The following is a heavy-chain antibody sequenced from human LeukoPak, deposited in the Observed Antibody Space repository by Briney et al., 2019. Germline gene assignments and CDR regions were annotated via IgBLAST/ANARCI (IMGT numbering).Heavy chain of an antibody. CDR2: IYYSGST. CDR3: ARALYSSSGVYYYYMDV. D-gene: IGHD6-13*01. Sequence: SETLSLTCTVSGGSVSGYYWSWIRQPPGKGLEWSGYIYYSGSTNYNPSLKSRVTISVHTSKNQFSLKLNSVTAADTAVYYCARALYSSSGVYYYYMDVWGKGTTVTVSS. J-gene: IGHJ6*03. V-gene: IGHV4-59*02. CDR1: GGSVSGYY.